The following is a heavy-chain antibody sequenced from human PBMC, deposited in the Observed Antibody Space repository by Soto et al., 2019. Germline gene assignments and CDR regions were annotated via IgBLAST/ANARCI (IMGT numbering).Heavy chain of an antibody. CDR2: IIPIFGTA. J-gene: IGHJ5*02. D-gene: IGHD6-13*01. CDR1: GGTFSSYA. Sequence: GASVKVSCKASGGTFSSYAISWVRQAPGQGLEWMGGIIPIFGTANYAQKFQGRVTITADESTSTAYMELSSLRSEDTAVYYCAYSSSWEYNWFDPWGQGTLVTVSS. V-gene: IGHV1-69*13. CDR3: AYSSSWEYNWFDP.